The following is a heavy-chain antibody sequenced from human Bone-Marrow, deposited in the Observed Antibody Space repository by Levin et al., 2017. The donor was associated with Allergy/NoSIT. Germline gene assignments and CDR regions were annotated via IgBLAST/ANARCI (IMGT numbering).Heavy chain of an antibody. CDR2: ISGSGGNT. D-gene: IGHD3-22*01. CDR3: AGYDNSAYHSPFDY. CDR1: GFIFSNYA. V-gene: IGHV3-23*01. J-gene: IGHJ4*02. Sequence: GESLKISCAASGFIFSNYAMNWVRQAPGKGLEWVSQISGSGGNTHYADSVKGRFTFSRDNSTNTLYLQMNSLRAEDPAVYYCAGYDNSAYHSPFDYWGQGTLVTVSS.